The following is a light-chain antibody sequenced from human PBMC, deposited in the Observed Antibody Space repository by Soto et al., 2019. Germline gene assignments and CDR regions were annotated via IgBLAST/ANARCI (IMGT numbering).Light chain of an antibody. J-gene: IGKJ2*01. CDR3: QQYGSSPPYT. Sequence: EIELTQSPGTLSLSPGERATISCRASQSVSSSYLACYQQKPGQAPRLLIYGASSRATGIPDRFSGSGSGTDFTLTISRLEPEDFAVYYCQQYGSSPPYTFGQGTKLEIK. CDR1: QSVSSSY. V-gene: IGKV3-20*01. CDR2: GAS.